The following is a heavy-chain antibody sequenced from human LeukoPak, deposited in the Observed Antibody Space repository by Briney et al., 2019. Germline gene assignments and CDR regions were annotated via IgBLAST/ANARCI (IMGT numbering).Heavy chain of an antibody. J-gene: IGHJ4*02. CDR3: ARAPSTGYSSDPFDL. Sequence: SETLSLTCTVSGGSISGYYWGWLRHPPGKGLEWIGYIYYSGSTKNNPSLKSRVTMSIDTSKNQFSLSVSSVTAADTAVYYCARAPSTGYSSDPFDLWGQGTLVTVSS. D-gene: IGHD6-25*01. CDR2: IYYSGST. V-gene: IGHV4-59*13. CDR1: GGSISGYY.